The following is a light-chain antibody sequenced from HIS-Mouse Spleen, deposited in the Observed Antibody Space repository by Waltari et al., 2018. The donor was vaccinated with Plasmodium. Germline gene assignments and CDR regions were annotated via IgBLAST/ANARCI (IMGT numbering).Light chain of an antibody. CDR1: QRVRSSY. Sequence: IVLTPSQGTLSLSPGETATLPCRPSQRVRSSYLAWYQQKPGQAPRLPIYGASSRATGIPDRFSGSGSGTDFTLTINRLEPEDFAVYYCQQYGSSPYTFGQGTKLEIK. CDR3: QQYGSSPYT. J-gene: IGKJ2*01. V-gene: IGKV3-20*01. CDR2: GAS.